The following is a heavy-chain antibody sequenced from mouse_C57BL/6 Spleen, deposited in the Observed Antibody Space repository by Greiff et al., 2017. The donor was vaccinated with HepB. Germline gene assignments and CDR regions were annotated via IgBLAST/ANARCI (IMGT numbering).Heavy chain of an antibody. D-gene: IGHD1-1*01. CDR2: IWSDGST. CDR3: ARHKTTVVRTLDAMDY. V-gene: IGHV2-6-1*01. CDR1: GFSLTSYG. J-gene: IGHJ4*01. Sequence: VQLQESGPGLVAPSQSLSITCTVSGFSLTSYGVHWVRQPPGKGLEWLVVIWSDGSTTYNSALKSRLSISKDNSKSQVFLKMNRLQTDDTAMYYCARHKTTVVRTLDAMDYWGQGTSVTVSS.